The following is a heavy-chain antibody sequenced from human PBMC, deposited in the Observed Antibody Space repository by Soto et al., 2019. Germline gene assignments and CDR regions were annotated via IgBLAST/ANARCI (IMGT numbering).Heavy chain of an antibody. Sequence: SETLSPTCTVSGGSIGYYYWHWIRQTPGKGLEWLGHVYNNGGTIFNPSLNSRVTISVDTSTNQFSLKLSSVTAADTAVYHRASTSCTNGVCPFDHCCHGTLVTVSS. CDR3: ASTSCTNGVCPFDH. CDR1: GGSIGYYY. J-gene: IGHJ4*01. V-gene: IGHV4-59*01. D-gene: IGHD2-8*01. CDR2: VYNNGGT.